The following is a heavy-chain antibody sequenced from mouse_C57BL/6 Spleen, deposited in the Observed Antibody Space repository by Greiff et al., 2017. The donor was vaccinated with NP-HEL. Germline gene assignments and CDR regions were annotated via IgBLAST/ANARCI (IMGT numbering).Heavy chain of an antibody. CDR3: TTGSSGYVGDAMDY. V-gene: IGHV14-1*01. CDR2: IDPEDGAT. Sequence: VQLKQSGAELVRPGASVKLSCTASGFNIKDYYMHWVKQRPEQGLEWIGRIDPEDGATDYAPKFQGKATMTADTSSNTAYLQLSSLTSEDTAVYYCTTGSSGYVGDAMDYWGQGTSVTVSS. J-gene: IGHJ4*01. CDR1: GFNIKDYY. D-gene: IGHD3-2*02.